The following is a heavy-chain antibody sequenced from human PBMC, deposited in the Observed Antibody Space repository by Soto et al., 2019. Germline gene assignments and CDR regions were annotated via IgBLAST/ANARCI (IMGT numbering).Heavy chain of an antibody. CDR3: AHSDGGYEIIYFDF. Sequence: ESVRTRVNPTQTLTLTCTFSGFSFSTAGESVCWIRQPPGGSLEWLSLVYWNDDKRFSPSLKTRLTITGDTSKNQVVLSLTNVDPGDTATYFCAHSDGGYEIIYFDFWGQGTPVTVSS. D-gene: IGHD5-12*01. CDR2: VYWNDDK. V-gene: IGHV2-5*01. J-gene: IGHJ4*02. CDR1: GFSFSTAGES.